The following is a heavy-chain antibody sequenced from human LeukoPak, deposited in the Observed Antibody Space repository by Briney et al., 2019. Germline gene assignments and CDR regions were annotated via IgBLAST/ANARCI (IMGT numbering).Heavy chain of an antibody. V-gene: IGHV3-30*02. D-gene: IGHD3-10*01. CDR3: ASLWFGELFGFDY. J-gene: IGHJ4*02. CDR2: IRYDGSNK. CDR1: GFTFSSYG. Sequence: GGSLRLSCAASGFTFSSYGMHWVRQAPGKGLEWVAFIRYDGSNKYYADSVKGRFTISRDNSKHTLYLQMNSLRAEDTAVYYCASLWFGELFGFDYWGQGTLVTVSS.